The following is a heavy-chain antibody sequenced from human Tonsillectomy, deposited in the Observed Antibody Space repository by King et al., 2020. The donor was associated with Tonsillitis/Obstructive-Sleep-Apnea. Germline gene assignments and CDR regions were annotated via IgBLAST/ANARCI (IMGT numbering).Heavy chain of an antibody. D-gene: IGHD6-6*01. CDR3: AKDRSSSHRYFDY. V-gene: IGHV3-9*01. Sequence: VQLVESGGGLVQPGRSLRLSCAASGFTFDDYAMHWVRQAPGKALEWVSGISWNSGSIGYADSVKGRFTISRDNAKNSLYLQMNRLRAEDTALYYCAKDRSSSHRYFDYCGQGTLVTVSS. CDR1: GFTFDDYA. CDR2: ISWNSGSI. J-gene: IGHJ4*02.